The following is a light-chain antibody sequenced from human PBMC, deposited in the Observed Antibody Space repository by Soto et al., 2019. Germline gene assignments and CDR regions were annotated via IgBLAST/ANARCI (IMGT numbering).Light chain of an antibody. Sequence: EIVMTQSPSTLSVSPGERATLSCRASQRVSSNLAWYQQKRGQAPRLLISGASTRATGIPARFSGSGSGTEFTLTISSLQSEDFAAYYCQQYNNWPTWTFGQGTTVEIK. CDR3: QQYNNWPTWT. J-gene: IGKJ1*01. V-gene: IGKV3-15*01. CDR1: QRVSSN. CDR2: GAS.